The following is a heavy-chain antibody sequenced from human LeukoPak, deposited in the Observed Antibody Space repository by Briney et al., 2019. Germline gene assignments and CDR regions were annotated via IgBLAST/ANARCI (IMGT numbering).Heavy chain of an antibody. V-gene: IGHV1-8*03. J-gene: IGHJ4*02. Sequence: ASVKVSCKDSGYTFPSYDIHWVRQATGQGLEWMGWMNPNSGNTGYAQKFQGRVTITRNTSISTAYMELSSLRSDDTAVYYCARWMATISNFDYWGQGTLVTVSS. CDR1: GYTFPSYD. D-gene: IGHD5-24*01. CDR2: MNPNSGNT. CDR3: ARWMATISNFDY.